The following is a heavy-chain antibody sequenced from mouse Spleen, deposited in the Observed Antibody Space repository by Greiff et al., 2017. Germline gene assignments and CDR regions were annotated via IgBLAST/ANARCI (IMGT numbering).Heavy chain of an antibody. Sequence: VKVVESGAELARPGASVKMSCKASGYTFTSYTMHWVKQRPGQGLEWIGYINPSSGYTKYNQKFKDKATLTADKSSSTAYMQLSSLTSEDSAVYYCARSAYYGNYVGYFDYWGQGTTLTVSS. CDR1: GYTFTSYT. V-gene: IGHV1-4*01. D-gene: IGHD2-10*01. CDR2: INPSSGYT. J-gene: IGHJ2*01. CDR3: ARSAYYGNYVGYFDY.